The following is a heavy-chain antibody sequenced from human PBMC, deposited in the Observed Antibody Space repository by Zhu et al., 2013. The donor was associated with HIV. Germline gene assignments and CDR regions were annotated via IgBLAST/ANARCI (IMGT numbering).Heavy chain of an antibody. Sequence: EVQLVESGGGLVQPGGSLRLSCAASGFSFGSYEMNWVRQAPGKGLEWVSYISGSGGSIYYADSVKGRFTISRDNAKNSLYLQMNSLRAEDTAVYYCARAPFDYWGQGTLVTVSS. J-gene: IGHJ4*02. V-gene: IGHV3-48*03. CDR2: ISGSGGSI. CDR3: ARAPFDY. CDR1: GFSFGSYE.